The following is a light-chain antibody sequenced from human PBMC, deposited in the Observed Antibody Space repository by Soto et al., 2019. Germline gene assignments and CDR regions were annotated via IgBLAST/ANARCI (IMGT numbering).Light chain of an antibody. CDR1: QSVSSNY. CDR3: QQYENYWT. Sequence: VWPPSPDTPSLSPGRRAPLSCRASQSVSSNYFAWYQQKPGQAPRLLMYDASNRATGIPARFSGSGSGTEFSLTITNLQPDECATYYCQQYENYWTFGQGTEAAI. V-gene: IGKV3-20*01. J-gene: IGKJ1*01. CDR2: DAS.